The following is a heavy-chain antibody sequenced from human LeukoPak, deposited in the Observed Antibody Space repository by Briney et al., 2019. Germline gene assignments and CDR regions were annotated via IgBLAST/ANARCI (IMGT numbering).Heavy chain of an antibody. V-gene: IGHV4-34*01. Sequence: SETLSLTCAVYGGSFSGYYWSWIRQPPGKGLEWIGEINHSGSTNYNPSLKSRVTISVDTSKNQFSLKLSSVTAADTAVYYCARGFYCSSTSCYFRWARNGMDVWGQGTTVTVSS. CDR2: INHSGST. J-gene: IGHJ6*02. CDR1: GGSFSGYY. D-gene: IGHD2-2*01. CDR3: ARGFYCSSTSCYFRWARNGMDV.